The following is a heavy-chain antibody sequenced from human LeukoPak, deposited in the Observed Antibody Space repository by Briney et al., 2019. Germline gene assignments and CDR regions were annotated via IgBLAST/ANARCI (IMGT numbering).Heavy chain of an antibody. Sequence: ASVKVSCKASGYTFTGYYIQWIRQAPGQGLEWMGWINPKSGGTNSAQGFQGRVTMTRDTSISTAYMELTRLTSDDTAVYYCAREREFRYYSDSSAYYRQLVDFWGQGTLVTVSS. CDR3: AREREFRYYSDSSAYYRQLVDF. J-gene: IGHJ4*02. V-gene: IGHV1-2*02. CDR1: GYTFTGYY. D-gene: IGHD3-22*01. CDR2: INPKSGGT.